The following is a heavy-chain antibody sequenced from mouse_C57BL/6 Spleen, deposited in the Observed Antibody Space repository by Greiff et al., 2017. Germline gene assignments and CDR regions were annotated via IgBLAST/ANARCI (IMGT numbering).Heavy chain of an antibody. CDR2: INPSSGYT. J-gene: IGHJ2*01. CDR1: GYTFTSYT. D-gene: IGHD3-2*02. Sequence: VKLQESGAELARPGASVKMSCKASGYTFTSYTMHWVKQRPGQGLEWIGYINPSSGYTKYNQKFKDKATLTADKSSSTAYMQLSSLTSEDAAVYYCAGGQLRLPFDYWGQGTTLTVSS. CDR3: AGGQLRLPFDY. V-gene: IGHV1-4*01.